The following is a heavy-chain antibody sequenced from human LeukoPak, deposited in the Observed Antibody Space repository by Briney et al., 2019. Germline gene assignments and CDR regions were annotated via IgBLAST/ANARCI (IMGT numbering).Heavy chain of an antibody. CDR2: IYTSGST. CDR1: GGSISSGSYY. Sequence: SQTLPLTCTVSGGSISSGSYYWSWIRQPAGKGLEWIGRIYTSGSTNYNPSLKSRVTISVDTSKNQFSLKLSSVTAADTAVYYCARGRAAARIYYFDYWGQGTLVTVSS. J-gene: IGHJ4*02. V-gene: IGHV4-61*02. D-gene: IGHD6-13*01. CDR3: ARGRAAARIYYFDY.